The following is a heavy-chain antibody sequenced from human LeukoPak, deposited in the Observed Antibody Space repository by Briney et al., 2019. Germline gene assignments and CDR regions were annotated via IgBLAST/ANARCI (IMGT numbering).Heavy chain of an antibody. D-gene: IGHD1-26*01. CDR1: GGSISSDNW. CDR3: ASYNIVGATNDY. V-gene: IGHV4-4*02. J-gene: IGHJ4*02. Sequence: SGTLSLTCGVSGGSISSDNWWTWVRQPPGKGLEWIGEMYHSGTTNYNPSLKSRVTISIDKAKNQFSLKLTSVTAADTAVYYCASYNIVGATNDYWGQGTLVTVSS. CDR2: MYHSGTT.